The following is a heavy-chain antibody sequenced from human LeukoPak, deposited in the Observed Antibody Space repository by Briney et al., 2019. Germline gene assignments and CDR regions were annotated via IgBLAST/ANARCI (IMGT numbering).Heavy chain of an antibody. CDR3: AREPTCSGWFDH. V-gene: IGHV4-59*02. J-gene: IGHJ5*02. CDR2: IHSSGST. Sequence: SETLSLTCTVSGGSVRGYYWSWLRQSPGTGLEWIAFIHSSGSTHYNPSLKSRVTISVDTSKNQFSLKLNFVTAADTAVYYCAREPTCSGWFDHWGQGTLVSVSS. D-gene: IGHD2-15*01. CDR1: GGSVRGYY.